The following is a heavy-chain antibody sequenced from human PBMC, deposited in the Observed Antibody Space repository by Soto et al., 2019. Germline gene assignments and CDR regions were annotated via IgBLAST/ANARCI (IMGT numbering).Heavy chain of an antibody. V-gene: IGHV1-69*01. CDR1: GGTFSSYA. CDR3: ARGSGGSFYDCLSDDYYYYGMDV. Sequence: QVQLVQSGAEVKKPGSSVKVSCKASGGTFSSYAISWVRQAPGQGLEWMGGIIPIFGTANYAQKFQGRVTITADESTSTAYMELSSLRSEDTAVYYCARGSGGSFYDCLSDDYYYYGMDVWGQGTTVTVSS. CDR2: IIPIFGTA. J-gene: IGHJ6*02. D-gene: IGHD2-15*01.